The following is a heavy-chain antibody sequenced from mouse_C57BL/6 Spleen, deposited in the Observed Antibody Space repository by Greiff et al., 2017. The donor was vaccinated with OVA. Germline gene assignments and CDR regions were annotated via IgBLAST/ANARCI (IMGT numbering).Heavy chain of an antibody. V-gene: IGHV1-5*01. CDR2: IYPGNSDT. CDR1: GYTFTSYW. D-gene: IGHD1-1*01. J-gene: IGHJ2*01. CDR3: TRSGVYYYGSLDY. Sequence: EVQLQQSGTVLARPGASVKMSCKTSGYTFTSYWMYWVKQRPGQGLVWIGAIYPGNSDTSYNQKFKGKAKLTAVTSASTAYLELSSLTNEDSAVYYCTRSGVYYYGSLDYWGQGTTLTVSS.